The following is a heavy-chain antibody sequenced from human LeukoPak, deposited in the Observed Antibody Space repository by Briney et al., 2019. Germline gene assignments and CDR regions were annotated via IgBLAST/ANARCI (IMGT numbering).Heavy chain of an antibody. Sequence: SQTLSLTCTVSGGSISSGSYYWSWIRQPAGKGLEWIGYIYYSGSTNYNPSLKSRVTISVDTSKNQFSLKLSSVTAADTAVYYYARDPTPIWGQGTMVTVSS. J-gene: IGHJ3*02. CDR3: ARDPTPI. CDR2: IYYSGST. V-gene: IGHV4-61*10. D-gene: IGHD4-17*01. CDR1: GGSISSGSYY.